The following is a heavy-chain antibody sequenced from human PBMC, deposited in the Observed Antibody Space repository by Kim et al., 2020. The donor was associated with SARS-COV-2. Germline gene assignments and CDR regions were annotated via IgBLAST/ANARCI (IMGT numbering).Heavy chain of an antibody. CDR3: AKRAPDTLRYVDWLPTVQGAFDI. CDR1: GFTFSSYA. V-gene: IGHV3-23*01. J-gene: IGHJ3*02. D-gene: IGHD3-9*01. CDR2: ISGSGGST. Sequence: GGSLRLSCAASGFTFSSYAMSWVRQAPGKGLEWVSAISGSGGSTYYADSVKGRFTISRDNSKNTLYLQMNSLRAEDTAVYYCAKRAPDTLRYVDWLPTVQGAFDIWGQGTMVTVSS.